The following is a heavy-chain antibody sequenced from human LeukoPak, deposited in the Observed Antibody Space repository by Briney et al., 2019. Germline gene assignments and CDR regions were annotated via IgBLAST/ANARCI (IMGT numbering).Heavy chain of an antibody. J-gene: IGHJ6*04. CDR3: AREVRGVSVDV. D-gene: IGHD3-10*01. Sequence: PSETLSLTCAVYGGSFSGYYWSWIRQPPGKGLEWIGEINHSGSTNYNPSLKSRVTISVDTSKNQFSLKLSSVTAADTAVYYCAREVRGVSVDVWGKGTTVTVSS. V-gene: IGHV4-34*01. CDR1: GGSFSGYY. CDR2: INHSGST.